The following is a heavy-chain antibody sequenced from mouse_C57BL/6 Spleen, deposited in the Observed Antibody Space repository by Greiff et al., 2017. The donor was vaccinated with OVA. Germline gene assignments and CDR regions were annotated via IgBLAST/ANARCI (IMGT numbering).Heavy chain of an antibody. J-gene: IGHJ3*01. CDR1: GFNIKDDY. CDR3: TTRYYYGSSPWFAY. V-gene: IGHV14-4*01. Sequence: EVKLQQSGAELVRPGASVKLSCTASGFNIKDDYMHWVKQRPEQGLEWIGWIDPENGDTEYASKFQGKATITADTSSNTAYLQLSSLTSEDTAVYYCTTRYYYGSSPWFAYWGQGTLVTVSA. CDR2: IDPENGDT. D-gene: IGHD1-1*01.